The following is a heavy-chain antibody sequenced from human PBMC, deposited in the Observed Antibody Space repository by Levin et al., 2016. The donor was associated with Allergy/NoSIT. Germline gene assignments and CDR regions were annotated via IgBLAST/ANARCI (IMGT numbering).Heavy chain of an antibody. D-gene: IGHD4-17*01. CDR2: IIPILGIA. CDR3: ARVLDDYGDYGGGHDAFDI. V-gene: IGHV1-69*04. CDR1: GGTFSSYA. Sequence: SVKVSCKASGGTFSSYAISWVRQAPGQGLEWMGRIIPILGIANYAQKFQGRVTITADKSTSTAYMELSSLRSEDTAVYYCARVLDDYGDYGGGHDAFDIWGQGTMVTVSS. J-gene: IGHJ3*02.